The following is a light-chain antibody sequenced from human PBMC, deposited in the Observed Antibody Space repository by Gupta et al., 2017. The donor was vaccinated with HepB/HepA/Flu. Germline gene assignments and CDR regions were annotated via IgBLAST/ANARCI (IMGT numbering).Light chain of an antibody. CDR3: SAWDTSLSAWV. CDR1: NNNVGNQG. V-gene: IGLV10-54*04. CDR2: RNN. J-gene: IGLJ3*02. Sequence: QAGLTQPPSVSKGLRQTATLTCTGDNNNVGNQGAAWLQQHQGPPPKLLSYRNNNRPSGISERFSASRSGNTGSLTITGLQPDEEADYYCSAWDTSLSAWVFGGGTKLTVL.